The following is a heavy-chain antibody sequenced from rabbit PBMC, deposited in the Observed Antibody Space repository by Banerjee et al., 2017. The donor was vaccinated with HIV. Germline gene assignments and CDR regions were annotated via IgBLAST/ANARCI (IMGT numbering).Heavy chain of an antibody. D-gene: IGHD6-1*01. Sequence: QQQLKETGGGLVQPEGSLTLTCKASGFDISNYNMQWVRQSPGKGLESIGFINTLGSAYYASWAKGRFTISKTSSTTVTLQMTSLTAADTATYFCARDSYYTYGYIGAFDLWGPGTLVTVS. CDR3: ARDSYYTYGYIGAFDL. CDR2: INTLGSA. J-gene: IGHJ4*01. V-gene: IGHV1S45*01. CDR1: GFDISNYNM.